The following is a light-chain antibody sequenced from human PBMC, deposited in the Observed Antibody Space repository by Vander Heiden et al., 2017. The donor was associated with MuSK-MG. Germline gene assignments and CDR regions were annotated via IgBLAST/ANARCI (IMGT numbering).Light chain of an antibody. V-gene: IGKV1-17*01. CDR2: ADS. CDR1: QGLSNK. Sequence: DIHMTQSPSSLSSSVGDRVPITCRAGQGLSNKFGWYPQKPGKAPNRLIYADSSSHSEVPSRFSASGSWTEFTLTTSSMQPEDYATYYCLQHNSYPPTYTFGQGTKLEIK. J-gene: IGKJ2*01. CDR3: LQHNSYPPTYT.